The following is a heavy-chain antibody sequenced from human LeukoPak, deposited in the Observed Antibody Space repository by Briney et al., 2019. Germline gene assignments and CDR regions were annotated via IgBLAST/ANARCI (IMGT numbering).Heavy chain of an antibody. J-gene: IGHJ4*02. Sequence: ASVKVSCKASGYTFTGYYMHWVRQAPGQGLEWMGWINPNSGDTNYAQKFQGRVTMTRDTSISTAYMELSRLRSDDTAVYYCARDIIAVAGKGGDYWGQGTLVTVSS. D-gene: IGHD6-19*01. CDR1: GYTFTGYY. V-gene: IGHV1-2*02. CDR3: ARDIIAVAGKGGDY. CDR2: INPNSGDT.